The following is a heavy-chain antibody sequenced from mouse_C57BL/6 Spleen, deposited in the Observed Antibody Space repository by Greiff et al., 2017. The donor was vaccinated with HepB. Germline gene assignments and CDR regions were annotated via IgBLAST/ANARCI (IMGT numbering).Heavy chain of an antibody. CDR3: ARRDYSYAMDY. J-gene: IGHJ4*01. CDR2: IHPNSGST. Sequence: QVQLQQPGAELVKPGASVKLSCKASGYTFTSYWMHWVKQRPGQGLEWIGMIHPNSGSTNYNEKFKIKATLTVDKSSSTAYMQLSSLTSEDSAVYYCARRDYSYAMDYWGQGTSVTVSS. CDR1: GYTFTSYW. D-gene: IGHD1-1*01. V-gene: IGHV1-64*01.